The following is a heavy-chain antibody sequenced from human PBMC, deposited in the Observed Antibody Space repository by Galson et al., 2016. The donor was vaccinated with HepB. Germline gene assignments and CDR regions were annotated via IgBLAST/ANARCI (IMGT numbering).Heavy chain of an antibody. J-gene: IGHJ3*01. CDR1: GDSVSSNSAA. V-gene: IGHV6-1*01. CDR3: ASAQTGTAQIRAFDF. D-gene: IGHD1-7*01. Sequence: CAISGDSVSSNSAAWNWIRQSPSRGLEWLGRTYYRSKWYNDYAVSLKGRITIDPDTSKNQFSLQLNSVTPEDTAIYYCASAQTGTAQIRAFDFWCQGTMVTVTS. CDR2: TYYRSKWYN.